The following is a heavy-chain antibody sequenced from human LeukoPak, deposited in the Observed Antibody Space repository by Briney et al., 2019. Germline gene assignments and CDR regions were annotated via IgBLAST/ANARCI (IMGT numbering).Heavy chain of an antibody. J-gene: IGHJ4*02. V-gene: IGHV3-33*01. CDR3: ARDFTDTAMDRHFDY. Sequence: PGGSLRLSCAASGFTFSSYGMHWVRQAPGKGLEWVAVIWYDGSNKYYADSVKGRFTISRDNSKNTLYLQMNNLRAEDTAVYYCARDFTDTAMDRHFDYWGQGTLVTVSS. D-gene: IGHD5-18*01. CDR1: GFTFSSYG. CDR2: IWYDGSNK.